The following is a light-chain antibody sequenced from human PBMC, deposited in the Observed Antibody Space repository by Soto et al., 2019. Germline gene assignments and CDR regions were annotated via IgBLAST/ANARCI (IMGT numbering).Light chain of an antibody. CDR2: GAA. CDR1: QSVSSSY. CDR3: QQYGSAPWT. J-gene: IGKJ1*01. V-gene: IGKV3-20*01. Sequence: ELVLTQSPGTLSLSPGERATLSCRASQSVSSSYLAWYQQKPGQAPRLLIYGAASRATGIPAWVGGSGSGTDFTLTISRLEPEEFAVYYGQQYGSAPWTVGQGAKVEGK.